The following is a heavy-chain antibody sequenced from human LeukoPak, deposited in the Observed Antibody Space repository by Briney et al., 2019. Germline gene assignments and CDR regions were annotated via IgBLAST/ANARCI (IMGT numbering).Heavy chain of an antibody. V-gene: IGHV1-69*05. CDR2: IIPIFGTA. D-gene: IGHD5-12*01. J-gene: IGHJ4*02. CDR1: GGTFSSYA. Sequence: EASVKVSCKASGGTFSSYAIGWVRQAPGQGLEWMGGIIPIFGTANYAQKFQGRVTITRDTSASTAYMELSSLRSEDTAVYSCARGVATNRYYFDYWGQGTLVTVSS. CDR3: ARGVATNRYYFDY.